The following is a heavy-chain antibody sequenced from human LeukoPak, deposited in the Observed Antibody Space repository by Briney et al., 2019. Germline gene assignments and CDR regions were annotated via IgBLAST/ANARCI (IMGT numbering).Heavy chain of an antibody. J-gene: IGHJ4*02. D-gene: IGHD2-2*01. V-gene: IGHV1-2*06. CDR2: VNPNSGGT. Sequence: ASVKVSCKASGYTFTGYYMHWVRQAPGQGLEWMGRVNPNSGGTNYAQKFQGRVTMTRDTSISTAYMELSRLRSDDTAVYYCARATKLVPFDYWRQGTLVTVSS. CDR1: GYTFTGYY. CDR3: ARATKLVPFDY.